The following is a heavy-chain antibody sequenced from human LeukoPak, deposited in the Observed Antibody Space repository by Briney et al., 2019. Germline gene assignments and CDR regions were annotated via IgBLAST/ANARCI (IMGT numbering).Heavy chain of an antibody. Sequence: GGSLRLSCAASGLSLSSYAMHWVRQAPGKGLEWVSFVSFDGRNKNYADSVRGRFTISRDDSKNTLYLQMSSLRNEDTAVYFCARIVGHTRSEFWGQGTLVTVSS. V-gene: IGHV3-30*04. CDR2: VSFDGRNK. J-gene: IGHJ4*02. D-gene: IGHD1-26*01. CDR3: ARIVGHTRSEF. CDR1: GLSLSSYA.